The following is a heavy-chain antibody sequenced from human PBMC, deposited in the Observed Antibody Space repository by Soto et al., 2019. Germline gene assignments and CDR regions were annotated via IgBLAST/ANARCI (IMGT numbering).Heavy chain of an antibody. CDR2: IYHSGST. CDR1: GGSISSSNW. J-gene: IGHJ6*02. CDR3: ARVVGGYYYGMDV. D-gene: IGHD2-2*01. Sequence: QVQLQESGPGLVKPSGTLSLTCAVSGGSISSSNWWSWVRQPPGKGLEWIGEIYHSGSTNYNPSLKCRLXISVDKSKNQFSLKLSSVTAADTAVYYCARVVGGYYYGMDVWGQGTTVTVSS. V-gene: IGHV4-4*02.